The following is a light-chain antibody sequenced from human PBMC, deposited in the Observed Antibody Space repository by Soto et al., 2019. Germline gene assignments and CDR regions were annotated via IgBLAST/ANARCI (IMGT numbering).Light chain of an antibody. V-gene: IGLV1-40*01. CDR1: SSNIGAGYD. Sequence: QSVLTQPPSVSGAPGQRVTISCTGSSSNIGAGYDVHWYQQFPGTAPKLLIYANNNRPSGVPDRFSASKSGTSASLAIIGLQADDEADCYCQTYDTTTRRVFGTGTNLTVL. J-gene: IGLJ1*01. CDR2: ANN. CDR3: QTYDTTTRRV.